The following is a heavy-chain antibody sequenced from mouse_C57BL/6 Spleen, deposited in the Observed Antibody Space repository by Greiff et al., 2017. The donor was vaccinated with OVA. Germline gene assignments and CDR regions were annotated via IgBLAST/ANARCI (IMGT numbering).Heavy chain of an antibody. CDR2: ISDGGSYT. V-gene: IGHV5-4*01. J-gene: IGHJ3*01. CDR1: GFTFSSYA. Sequence: DVHLVESGGGLVKPGGSLKLSCAASGFTFSSYAMSWVRQTPEKRLEWVATISDGGSYTYYPDNVKGRFTISRDNAKNNLYLQMSHLKSEDTAMYYCARDQSRDDAYWGQGTLVTVSA. CDR3: ARDQSRDDAY.